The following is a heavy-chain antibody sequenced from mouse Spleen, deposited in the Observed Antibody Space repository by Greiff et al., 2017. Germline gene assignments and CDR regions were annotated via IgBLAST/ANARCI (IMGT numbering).Heavy chain of an antibody. J-gene: IGHJ4*01. CDR2: FYPGSGSI. CDR3: ARGDYYYGSYYYAMDY. CDR1: GYTFTEYT. V-gene: IGHV1-62-2*01. D-gene: IGHD1-1*01. Sequence: QVHVKQSGAELVKPGASVKLSCKASGYTFTEYTIHWVKQRSGQGLEWIGWFYPGSGSIKYNEKFKSKATLTVDKPSSTAYMQLSSLTSEDSAVYYCARGDYYYGSYYYAMDYWGQGTSVTVSS.